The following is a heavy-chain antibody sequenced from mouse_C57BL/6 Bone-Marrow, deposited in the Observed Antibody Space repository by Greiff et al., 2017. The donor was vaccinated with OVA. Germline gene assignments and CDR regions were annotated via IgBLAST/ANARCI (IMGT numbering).Heavy chain of an antibody. CDR1: GYSFTIYY. D-gene: IGHD2-5*01. J-gene: IGHJ4*01. CDR3: EKSNYGGLAMDY. Sequence: VQLQQSGPELVKPGASVKISCKASGYSFTIYYIHWVKQRPGQGLEWIGWIEPGSVNTRYNEKFKGKATLTAYTSSSTAYMQLSSLTSEESAVYDCEKSNYGGLAMDYWGQGNSVTVSS. V-gene: IGHV1-66*01. CDR2: IEPGSVNT.